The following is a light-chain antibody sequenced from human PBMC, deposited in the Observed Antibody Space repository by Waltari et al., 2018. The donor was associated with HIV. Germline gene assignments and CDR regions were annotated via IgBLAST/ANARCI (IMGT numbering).Light chain of an antibody. CDR1: QSLVYTDANTY. CDR2: KVS. CDR3: MQGTHWPSYS. V-gene: IGKV2-30*01. J-gene: IGKJ2*03. Sequence: VLLTQSPRSLSVTRGQPASISCRSNQSLVYTDANTYLHWFYQRPGQSPRRLIYKVSNRDSGVPDRFSGSGSGTDFTLTISGVEADDVGIYYCMQGTHWPSYSFGQGTKLEI.